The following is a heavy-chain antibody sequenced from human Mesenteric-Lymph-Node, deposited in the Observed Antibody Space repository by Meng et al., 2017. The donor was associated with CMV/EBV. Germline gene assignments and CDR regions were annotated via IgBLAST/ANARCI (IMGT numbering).Heavy chain of an antibody. J-gene: IGHJ4*02. CDR2: IYYSGST. CDR3: ARGTAMAGTSDY. V-gene: IGHV4-39*01. CDR1: GGSISSSSYY. D-gene: IGHD6-19*01. Sequence: SETLSLTCTVSGGSISSSSYYWGWIRQPPGKGLEWIGSIYYSGSTYYNPSLKSRVTISVDTSKNQFSLKLSSVTAADTAVYYCARGTAMAGTSDYWGQGTLVTVSS.